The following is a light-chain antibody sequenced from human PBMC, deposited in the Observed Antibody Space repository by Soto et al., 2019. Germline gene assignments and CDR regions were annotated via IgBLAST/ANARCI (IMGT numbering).Light chain of an antibody. CDR3: QTWAPGIVV. Sequence: QPVLTQSPSASASLGASVKLTCTLSSGHSSYPIAWHQQQPEKGPRYLMKLNSDGSHSKGDGIPDRFSGSSSGAERYLTISSLQSEDEADYYCQTWAPGIVVFGGGTKLTVL. CDR1: SGHSSYP. J-gene: IGLJ2*01. V-gene: IGLV4-69*01. CDR2: LNSDGSH.